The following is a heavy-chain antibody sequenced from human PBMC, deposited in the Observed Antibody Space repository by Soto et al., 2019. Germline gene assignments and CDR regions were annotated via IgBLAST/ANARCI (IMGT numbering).Heavy chain of an antibody. J-gene: IGHJ5*02. CDR2: INHSGST. CDR1: GGSISSYY. D-gene: IGHD6-19*01. V-gene: IGHV4-34*01. Sequence: SETLSLTCTVSGGSISSYYWSWIRQPPGKGLEWIGEINHSGSTNYNPSLKSRVTISVDTSKNQFSLKLSSVTAADTAVYYCARGRGPNQGIAVAGLWFDPWGQGTLVTVSS. CDR3: ARGRGPNQGIAVAGLWFDP.